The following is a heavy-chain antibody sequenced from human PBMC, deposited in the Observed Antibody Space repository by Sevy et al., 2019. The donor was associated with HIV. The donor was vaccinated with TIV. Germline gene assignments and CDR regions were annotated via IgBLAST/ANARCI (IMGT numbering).Heavy chain of an antibody. V-gene: IGHV4-59*01. D-gene: IGHD5-18*01. Sequence: SETLSLTYTVSGASISSYYWSWIRQPPGRGLEWIGYIYYSGSTNYNPSLKSRVTISVDTSKNQFSLKLSSVTAADTAVYYCARGQYSYGYWREFDYWGQGTLVTVSS. CDR1: GASISSYY. CDR2: IYYSGST. J-gene: IGHJ4*02. CDR3: ARGQYSYGYWREFDY.